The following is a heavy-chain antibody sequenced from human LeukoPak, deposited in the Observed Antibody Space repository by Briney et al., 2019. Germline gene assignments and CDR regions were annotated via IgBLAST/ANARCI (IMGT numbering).Heavy chain of an antibody. CDR3: VRDLGELPTY. J-gene: IGHJ4*02. V-gene: IGHV3-74*01. Sequence: GGSLRLSCAASGVTFSSYWMYWVRQAPGKGLVWVSRISSDGITTNYAGAVKGRFTMSRDNAKNTLFLQMNTLRAEDTAVYYCVRDLGELPTYWGQGTLVTVSS. CDR1: GVTFSSYW. D-gene: IGHD1-26*01. CDR2: ISSDGITT.